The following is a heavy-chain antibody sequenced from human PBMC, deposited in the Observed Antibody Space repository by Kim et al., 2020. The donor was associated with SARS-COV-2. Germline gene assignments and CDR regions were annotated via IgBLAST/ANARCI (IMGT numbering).Heavy chain of an antibody. Sequence: GGSLRLSCAASGFTFSSYRMNWVRQAPGKGLEWVSSIGSSSTYIYYADSVRGRFTISRDNAKNSLYLQMNSLRAEDTAVYYCARDPSYYSSTWYADYWGQGTLVTVSS. CDR1: GFTFSSYR. V-gene: IGHV3-21*01. J-gene: IGHJ4*02. CDR2: IGSSSTYI. D-gene: IGHD6-13*01. CDR3: ARDPSYYSSTWYADY.